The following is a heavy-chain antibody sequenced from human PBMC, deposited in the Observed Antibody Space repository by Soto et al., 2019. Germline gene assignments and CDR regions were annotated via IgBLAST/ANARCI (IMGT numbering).Heavy chain of an antibody. CDR3: ARVDYYGSGPANAFDV. D-gene: IGHD3-10*01. CDR1: GFTVSSNY. V-gene: IGHV3-53*04. CDR2: IYSGGSA. J-gene: IGHJ3*01. Sequence: PGGSLRLSCAASGFTVSSNYMSWVRQAPGKGLEWVSVIYSGGSAYYADSVKGRFTISRHNSKNTLYLQMNSLRAEDTAVYYCARVDYYGSGPANAFDVWGQGTMVTVSS.